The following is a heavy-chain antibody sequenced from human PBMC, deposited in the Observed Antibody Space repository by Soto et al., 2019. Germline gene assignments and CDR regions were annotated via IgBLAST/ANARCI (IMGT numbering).Heavy chain of an antibody. CDR3: AKDQGLTIFGVVILDY. CDR1: GFTFSSYA. D-gene: IGHD3-3*01. CDR2: ISGSGGST. Sequence: PGGSLRLSCAASGFTFSSYAMSWVRQAPGKGLEWVSAISGSGGSTYYADSVKGRFTISRDNSKNTLYLQMNSLRAEDTAVYYCAKDQGLTIFGVVILDYWGQGTLVTVSS. V-gene: IGHV3-23*01. J-gene: IGHJ4*02.